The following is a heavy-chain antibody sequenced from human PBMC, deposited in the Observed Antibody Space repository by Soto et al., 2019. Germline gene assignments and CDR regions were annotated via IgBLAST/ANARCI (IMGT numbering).Heavy chain of an antibody. Sequence: QVQLVESGGGVVQPGRSLRLSCAASGFTFSSYGMHWVRQAPGKGLERVAVISYDGSNKYYADSVKGRFTISRDNSKNTLYLKMNSLKDEDTAVYYCAKDPPELETAIEVNYFDYWGQGTLVPVFS. CDR3: AKDPPELETAIEVNYFDY. CDR2: ISYDGSNK. CDR1: GFTFSSYG. D-gene: IGHD2-21*02. J-gene: IGHJ4*02. V-gene: IGHV3-30*18.